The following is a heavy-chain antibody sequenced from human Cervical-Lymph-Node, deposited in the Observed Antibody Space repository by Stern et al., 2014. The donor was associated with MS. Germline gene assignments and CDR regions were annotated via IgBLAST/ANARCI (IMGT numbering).Heavy chain of an antibody. V-gene: IGHV3-21*01. CDR2: ISSTSSYI. CDR3: ARDNWNDWRYGMDV. J-gene: IGHJ6*02. D-gene: IGHD1-1*01. Sequence: EVQLEESGGGLVKPGGSLRLSCEASGFTLSSYSVNWVRHAPGKGLEWVSSISSTSSYIFYAASVKGRFTISRDNAKNSLYLQMNSLRVEDAAVYYCARDNWNDWRYGMDVWGQGTTVTVSS. CDR1: GFTLSSYS.